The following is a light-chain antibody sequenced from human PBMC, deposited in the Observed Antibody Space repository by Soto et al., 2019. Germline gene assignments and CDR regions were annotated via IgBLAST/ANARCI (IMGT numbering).Light chain of an antibody. J-gene: IGKJ3*01. CDR1: QSISSY. CDR3: QQSYSTPVFT. Sequence: DIQMTQSPSSLSASVGDRVTITCRASQSISSYLNWYQQKPGKAPKLLIYAASSLQSGVPSRFSGSGSWTNFTLNISSLQPEDFATYYCQQSYSTPVFTFGPGTKVDIK. CDR2: AAS. V-gene: IGKV1-39*01.